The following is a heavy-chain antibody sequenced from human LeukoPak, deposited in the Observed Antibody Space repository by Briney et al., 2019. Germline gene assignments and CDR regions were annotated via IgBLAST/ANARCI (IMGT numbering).Heavy chain of an antibody. V-gene: IGHV3-30*04. D-gene: IGHD3-22*01. Sequence: GGSLRLSCAASGFTFSRYSMHWVRQAPGKGLEWVAVISYDGSTKYYADSVKGRFTISRDNSKNTLYLQMNSLRAEDTAVHYCAKENPYYYDSSEDQGYWGQGTLVTVSS. J-gene: IGHJ4*02. CDR2: ISYDGSTK. CDR3: AKENPYYYDSSEDQGY. CDR1: GFTFSRYS.